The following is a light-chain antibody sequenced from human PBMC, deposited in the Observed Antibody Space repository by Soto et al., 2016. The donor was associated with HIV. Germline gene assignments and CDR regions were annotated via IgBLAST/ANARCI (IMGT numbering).Light chain of an antibody. V-gene: IGLV3-19*01. CDR3: NSRDSSGYHLV. CDR2: GKN. CDR1: SLRSYY. J-gene: IGLJ2*01. Sequence: SSELTQDPAVSVALGQTVRITCQGDSLRSYYASWYQQKPGQAPVLVIYGKNNRPSGIPDRFSGSSSGSTASLTITGAQAEDEADYYCNSRDSSGYHLVFGGGTKLTVL.